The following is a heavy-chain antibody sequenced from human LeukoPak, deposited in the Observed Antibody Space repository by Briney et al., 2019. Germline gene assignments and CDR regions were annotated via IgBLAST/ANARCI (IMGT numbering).Heavy chain of an antibody. V-gene: IGHV3-66*03. CDR2: IYSDNT. D-gene: IGHD3-16*02. Sequence: GGSLRLSCTVSGFTVSSNSMSWVRQAPGKGLEWVSFIYSDNTHYSDSVKGRFTISRDNSKNTLYLQMNSLRAEDMAVYYCAKDGVRLSYYFDYWGQGTLVTVSS. CDR3: AKDGVRLSYYFDY. J-gene: IGHJ4*02. CDR1: GFTVSSNS.